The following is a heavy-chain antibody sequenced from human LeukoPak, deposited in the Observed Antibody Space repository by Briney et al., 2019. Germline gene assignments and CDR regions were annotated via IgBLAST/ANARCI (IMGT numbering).Heavy chain of an antibody. CDR1: GYTFTSYD. CDR3: ARVYDSSGHYPIDY. V-gene: IGHV1-8*01. Sequence: ASVKVSCKASGYTFTSYDINWVRQATGQGLEWMGWMNPNSDNTGYARKFQGRVTVTRNTSISTAYMELSSLRSEDTAVYYCARVYDSSGHYPIDYWGQGTLVTVSS. D-gene: IGHD3-22*01. CDR2: MNPNSDNT. J-gene: IGHJ4*02.